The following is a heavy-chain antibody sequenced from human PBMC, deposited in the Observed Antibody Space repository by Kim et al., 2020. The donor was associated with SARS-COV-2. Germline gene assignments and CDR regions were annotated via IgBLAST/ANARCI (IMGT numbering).Heavy chain of an antibody. CDR3: ARDRYPYNWFDP. D-gene: IGHD2-2*01. Sequence: ASVKVSCKASGYTFTGYYMHWVRQAPGQGLEWMGRINPNSGGTNYAQKFQGRVTMTRDTSISTAYMELSRLRSDDTAVYYCARDRYPYNWFDPWGHGTLVTVSS. V-gene: IGHV1-2*06. J-gene: IGHJ5*02. CDR1: GYTFTGYY. CDR2: INPNSGGT.